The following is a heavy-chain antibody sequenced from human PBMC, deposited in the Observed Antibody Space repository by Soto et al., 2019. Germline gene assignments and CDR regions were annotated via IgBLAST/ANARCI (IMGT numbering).Heavy chain of an antibody. D-gene: IGHD2-21*02. CDR3: ARDLASCGGDCYPIDY. CDR1: GYTFTSNG. V-gene: IGHV1-18*01. Sequence: QVQLVQSGAEVKKPGASVKVSCKASGYTFTSNGISWVRQAPGQGLEWMGWISAYNGNTNYAQKLQGRVTMSTDTSTITAYMDLSSLRSDDTAVYYCARDLASCGGDCYPIDYWGQGTLVTVSS. CDR2: ISAYNGNT. J-gene: IGHJ4*02.